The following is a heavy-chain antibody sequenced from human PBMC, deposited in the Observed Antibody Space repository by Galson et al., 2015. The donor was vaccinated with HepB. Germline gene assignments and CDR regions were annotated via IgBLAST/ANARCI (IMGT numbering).Heavy chain of an antibody. CDR3: AKDHGGYCSGGSCHYFDY. J-gene: IGHJ4*02. V-gene: IGHV3-30*02. CDR2: IRYDGSNK. Sequence: SLRLSCAASGFTFSSYGMHWVRQAPGKGLEWVAFIRYDGSNKYYADSVKGRFTISRDNSKNTLYLQMNSLRAEDTAVYYCAKDHGGYCSGGSCHYFDYWGQGTLVTVSS. CDR1: GFTFSSYG. D-gene: IGHD2-15*01.